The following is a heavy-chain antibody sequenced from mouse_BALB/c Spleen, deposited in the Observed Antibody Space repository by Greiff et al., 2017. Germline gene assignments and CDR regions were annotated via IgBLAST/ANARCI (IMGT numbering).Heavy chain of an antibody. CDR2: ISSGGST. J-gene: IGHJ4*01. V-gene: IGHV5-6-5*01. CDR1: GFTFSSYA. CDR3: ARRNYDGYHGDAMDY. D-gene: IGHD2-3*01. Sequence: EVMLVESGGGLVKPGGSLKLSCAASGFTFSSYAMSWVRQTPEKRLEWVASISSGGSTYYPDSVKGRFTISRDNARNILYLQMSSLRSEDTAMYYCARRNYDGYHGDAMDYWGQGTSVTVSS.